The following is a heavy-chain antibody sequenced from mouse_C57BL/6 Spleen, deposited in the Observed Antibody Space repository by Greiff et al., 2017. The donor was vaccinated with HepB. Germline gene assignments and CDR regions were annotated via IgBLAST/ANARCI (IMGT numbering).Heavy chain of an antibody. V-gene: IGHV5-17*01. CDR1: GFTFRDYG. D-gene: IGHD1-1*01. CDR3: ARSSSSWFAY. CDR2: ICSGSSTI. J-gene: IGHJ3*01. Sequence: EVKLQESGGGLVKPGGSLKLSCAASGFTFRDYGLHWVRQAPEKGLEWVAYICSGSSTIYYADTVKGRFTITRDNAKTTLFLQMTSLRSEDTAMFYCARSSSSWFAYWGQGTLVTVSA.